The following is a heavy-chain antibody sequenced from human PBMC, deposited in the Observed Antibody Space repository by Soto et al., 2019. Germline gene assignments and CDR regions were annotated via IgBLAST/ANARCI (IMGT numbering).Heavy chain of an antibody. CDR1: GGSVSSGNYY. Sequence: SETLSLTCTVSGGSVSSGNYYWSWIRQPPGKGLEWIGYIYYSGSTNYNPSLKSRVTISVDTSKNQISLRLSSVTAADTAVYYCARAPVVTKYLEYWGQGTLVTVSS. V-gene: IGHV4-61*01. CDR3: ARAPVVTKYLEY. D-gene: IGHD2-15*01. CDR2: IYYSGST. J-gene: IGHJ4*02.